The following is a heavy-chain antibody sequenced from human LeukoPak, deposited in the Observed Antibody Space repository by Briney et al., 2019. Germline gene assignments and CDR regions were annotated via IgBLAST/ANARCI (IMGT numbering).Heavy chain of an antibody. V-gene: IGHV4-59*08. CDR3: ARHSGASPHYFDY. J-gene: IGHJ4*02. Sequence: GSLRLSCAASGFTFSNYALSWIRQPPGKGLEWIGFIYYRGTTHYNPSLKSRVTMSVATSNNQFSLRLSSVTAADTAIYYCARHSGASPHYFDYWGQGALVTVSS. CDR1: GFTFSNYA. CDR2: IYYRGTT. D-gene: IGHD1-26*01.